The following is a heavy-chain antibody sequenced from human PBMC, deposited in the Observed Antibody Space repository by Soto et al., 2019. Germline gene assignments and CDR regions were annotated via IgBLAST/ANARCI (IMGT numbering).Heavy chain of an antibody. CDR2: ISSSSSYI. J-gene: IGHJ4*02. D-gene: IGHD6-6*01. CDR1: GFTFSSYS. Sequence: PGGSLRLSCAASGFTFSSYSMNWVRQAPGKGLEWVSSISSSSSYIYYADSVKGRFTISRDNAKNSLYLQMNSLRAEDTAVYYCARDKYSSLCIDYWGQGTLVTVSS. CDR3: ARDKYSSLCIDY. V-gene: IGHV3-21*01.